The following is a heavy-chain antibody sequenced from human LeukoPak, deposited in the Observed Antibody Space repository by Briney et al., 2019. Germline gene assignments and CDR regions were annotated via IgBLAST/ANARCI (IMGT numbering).Heavy chain of an antibody. Sequence: SVKVSCKASGGTSSSYAISWVRQAPGQGLEWMGGIIPIFGTANYAQKFQGRVTITTDESTSTAYMELSSLRSEDTAVYYCARDVSTGTTRGYFDYWGQGTLVTVSS. D-gene: IGHD1-7*01. CDR2: IIPIFGTA. V-gene: IGHV1-69*05. CDR3: ARDVSTGTTRGYFDY. J-gene: IGHJ4*02. CDR1: GGTSSSYA.